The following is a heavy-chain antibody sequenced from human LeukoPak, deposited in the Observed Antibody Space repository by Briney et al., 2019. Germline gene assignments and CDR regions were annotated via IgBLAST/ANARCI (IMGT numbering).Heavy chain of an antibody. V-gene: IGHV3-21*01. CDR2: ISSSISYI. CDR1: GFTFSSYS. J-gene: IGHJ4*02. CDR3: ARHYSGYDSQSDY. D-gene: IGHD5-12*01. Sequence: GGSLRLSCAASGFTFSSYSMNWVRQAPGKGLEWVSSISSSISYIYYADSVKGRFTISRDNAKNSLYLQMNSLRAEDTAVYYCARHYSGYDSQSDYWGQGTLVTVSS.